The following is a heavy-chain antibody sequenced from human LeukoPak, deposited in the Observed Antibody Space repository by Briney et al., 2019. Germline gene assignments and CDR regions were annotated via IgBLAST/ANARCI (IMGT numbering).Heavy chain of an antibody. Sequence: GSSVKVSCKASGGTFSSYAISWVRQAPGQGLEWMGGIIPIFGTANYAQKFQGRVTITADESTSTAYMELGSLRSEDTAVYYCAREEHYYDSSGYRYDYWGQGTLVTVSS. CDR1: GGTFSSYA. D-gene: IGHD3-22*01. J-gene: IGHJ4*02. CDR3: AREEHYYDSSGYRYDY. V-gene: IGHV1-69*01. CDR2: IIPIFGTA.